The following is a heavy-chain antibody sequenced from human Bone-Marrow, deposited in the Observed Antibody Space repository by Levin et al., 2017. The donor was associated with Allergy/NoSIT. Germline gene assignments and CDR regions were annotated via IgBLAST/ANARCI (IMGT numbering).Heavy chain of an antibody. D-gene: IGHD3-16*01. J-gene: IGHJ4*02. CDR2: ISYDGSNK. CDR3: ARDSWGGIDY. Sequence: GESLKISCAASGFTFSSYAMHWVRQAPGKGLEWVAVISYDGSNKYYADSVKGRFTISRDNSKNTLYLQMNSLRAEDTAVYYCARDSWGGIDYWGQGTLVTVSS. V-gene: IGHV3-30*04. CDR1: GFTFSSYA.